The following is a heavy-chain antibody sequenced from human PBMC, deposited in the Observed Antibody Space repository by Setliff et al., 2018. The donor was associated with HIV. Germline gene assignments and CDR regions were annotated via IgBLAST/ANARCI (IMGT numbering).Heavy chain of an antibody. CDR2: IYATGST. J-gene: IGHJ4*02. CDR1: GGSIDSGSYY. D-gene: IGHD6-13*01. Sequence: SETLSLTCTVSGGSIDSGSYYWSWIRQPAGKGLEWIGRIYATGSTNYNPSLKSRVTISVDTSKNQFSLKLSSVTAADTAVYYCARTAAAGTFDYWGQGTLVTVSS. CDR3: ARTAAAGTFDY. V-gene: IGHV4-61*02.